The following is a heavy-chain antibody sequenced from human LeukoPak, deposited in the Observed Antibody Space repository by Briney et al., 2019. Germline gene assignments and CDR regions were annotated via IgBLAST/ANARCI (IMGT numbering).Heavy chain of an antibody. CDR2: IYHSGST. V-gene: IGHV4-30-2*01. CDR1: GGSISSGGYS. D-gene: IGHD5/OR15-5a*01. Sequence: SQTLCLTCAVSGGSISSGGYSWSWLRQPPGKGLEWIGYIYHSGSTYYNPSLKSRVTISVDRSKNQFSLKPSSVTAADTAVYYCARGEIVSRAFDIWGQGTMVTVSS. J-gene: IGHJ3*02. CDR3: ARGEIVSRAFDI.